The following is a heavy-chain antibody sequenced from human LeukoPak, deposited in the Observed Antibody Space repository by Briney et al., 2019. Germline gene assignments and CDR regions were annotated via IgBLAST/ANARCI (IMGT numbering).Heavy chain of an antibody. CDR2: IYYSGNT. D-gene: IGHD6-19*01. J-gene: IGHJ1*01. CDR3: AREAAYSSGWYGYFRH. CDR1: GGSISSYY. Sequence: SETLSLTCTVSGGSISSYYWSWIRQPPGKGLEWIGYIYYSGNTNYNPSLKSRVSISVDTSQNQFSLKLSAVTAADTAVYYCAREAAYSSGWYGYFRHWGQGTLVTVSS. V-gene: IGHV4-59*01.